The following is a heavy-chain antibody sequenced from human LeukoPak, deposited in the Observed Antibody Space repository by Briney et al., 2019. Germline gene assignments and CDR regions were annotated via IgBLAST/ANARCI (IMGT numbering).Heavy chain of an antibody. CDR1: GFSFSSYW. V-gene: IGHV3-7*03. J-gene: IGHJ3*02. D-gene: IGHD3-10*01. CDR3: ARLHSAVYYGDAFDI. Sequence: GGSLRLSCAVSGFSFSSYWRTWVRQAPGKGLEWVAKIKEDGSEKYYVDSVKGRFTVSRDNVKNSLFLQMNSLRAEDTAAYYCARLHSAVYYGDAFDIWGQGTMVTVSS. CDR2: IKEDGSEK.